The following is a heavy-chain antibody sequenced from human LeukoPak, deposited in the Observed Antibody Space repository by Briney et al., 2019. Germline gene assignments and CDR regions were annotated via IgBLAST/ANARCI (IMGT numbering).Heavy chain of an antibody. V-gene: IGHV3-23*01. CDR3: ANAELLLFGEYTEYVQH. CDR1: GFTFSSYA. D-gene: IGHD3-10*01. Sequence: GGSLRLSCAASGFTFSSYAMSWVRQDPGKELEWVSAISGSGGSTNYADSVKGRFTISRDNSKNTLYLPMNSLRAVDTAVYYCANAELLLFGEYTEYVQHGDPDTLVTVSS. J-gene: IGHJ1*01. CDR2: ISGSGGST.